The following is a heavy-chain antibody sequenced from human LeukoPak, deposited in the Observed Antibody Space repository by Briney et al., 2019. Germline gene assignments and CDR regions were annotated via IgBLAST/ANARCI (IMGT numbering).Heavy chain of an antibody. D-gene: IGHD4-17*01. CDR3: ASPHDYGDYEVAFDI. Sequence: SVKVSCKASGYTFTSYGISWVRQAPGQGLEWMGRIIPILGIAKYAQKFQGRVTIIADKSTSTAYMELSSLRSEDTAVYYCASPHDYGDYEVAFDIWGQGTMVTVSS. CDR1: GYTFTSYG. CDR2: IIPILGIA. V-gene: IGHV1-69*04. J-gene: IGHJ3*02.